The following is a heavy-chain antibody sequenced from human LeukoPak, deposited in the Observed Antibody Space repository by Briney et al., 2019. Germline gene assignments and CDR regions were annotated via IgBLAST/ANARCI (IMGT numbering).Heavy chain of an antibody. CDR2: IKHDGSEK. J-gene: IGHJ4*02. CDR1: GGSISSYY. CDR3: ATDRGWRTSGYYLYYFEY. D-gene: IGHD3-3*01. Sequence: QSSETLSLTCTVSGGSISSYYWSWIRKPPGKGLEWVASIKHDGSEKYYVDSVRGRFTISRDNTMISLYLQMSSLRAEDTAVYYCATDRGWRTSGYYLYYFEYWGQGTLVTFSS. V-gene: IGHV3-7*01.